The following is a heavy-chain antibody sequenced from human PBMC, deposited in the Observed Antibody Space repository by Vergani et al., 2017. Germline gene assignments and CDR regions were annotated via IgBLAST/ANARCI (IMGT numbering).Heavy chain of an antibody. CDR3: ARHSRAHCVSTSCYWPLPLRY. V-gene: IGHV4-38-2*02. J-gene: IGHJ4*02. D-gene: IGHD2-2*01. CDR2: IYHSGNT. Sequence: QVQLQESGPGLVKPSETLSLTCTVSGYSINSGYYWGWIRQPRGKGLEWIATIYHSGNTYYNPSLKSRVTISVDTSRNHFSLNLTSVTAADTAMYYCARHSRAHCVSTSCYWPLPLRYWGQGALVTVSS. CDR1: GYSINSGYY.